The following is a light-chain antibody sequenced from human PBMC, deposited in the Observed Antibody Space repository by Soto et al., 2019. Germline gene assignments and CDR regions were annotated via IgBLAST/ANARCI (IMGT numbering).Light chain of an antibody. CDR3: QQSYRTPTT. Sequence: IQLTQSPSSLSASLGDSVTITSRASQSISSYLNWYQQKKRKAPKXLIYAASSLQSGVPSRFSGSVYGTDFNLTISSLQTEDFATYYCQQSYRTPTTFGQGTKVDIK. CDR2: AAS. J-gene: IGKJ1*01. V-gene: IGKV1-39*01. CDR1: QSISSY.